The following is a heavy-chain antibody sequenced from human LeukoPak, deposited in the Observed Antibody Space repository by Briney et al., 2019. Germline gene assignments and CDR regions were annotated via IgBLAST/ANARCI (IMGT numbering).Heavy chain of an antibody. CDR1: GGSISSYY. CDR2: IYNSGST. J-gene: IGHJ5*02. D-gene: IGHD3-16*01. V-gene: IGHV4-4*07. CDR3: ARDSGTTGGVKFDP. Sequence: ASETLSLTCTVSGGSISSYYWSWIRQPAGKGLEWIGRIYNSGSTTYNPSLKSRVTMSVDTSKNQFSLKLSSVTAADTAVYYCARDSGTTGGVKFDPWGQGTLVTVSS.